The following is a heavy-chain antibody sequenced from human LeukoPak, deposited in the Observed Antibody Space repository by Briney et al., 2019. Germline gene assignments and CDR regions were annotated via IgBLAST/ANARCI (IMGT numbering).Heavy chain of an antibody. CDR1: GYTFTSYG. J-gene: IGHJ4*02. CDR3: ARVPRESNSH. D-gene: IGHD1-1*01. Sequence: ASVKVSCKASGYTFTSYGINWVLQATGQGLEWMGYMNPNSGNTGYAQKFQGRVTMTRNTSISTAYMELSSLRSEDTAVYYCARVPRESNSHWGQGTLVTVSS. CDR2: MNPNSGNT. V-gene: IGHV1-8*01.